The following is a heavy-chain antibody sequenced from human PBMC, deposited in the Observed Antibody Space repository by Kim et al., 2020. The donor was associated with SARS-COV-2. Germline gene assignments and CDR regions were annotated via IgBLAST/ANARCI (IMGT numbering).Heavy chain of an antibody. J-gene: IGHJ4*02. CDR1: GFTFSDYA. V-gene: IGHV3-23*01. CDR2: ISHTGTYI. CDR3: AGGGHPRRNGWID. Sequence: GGSLRLSCAASGFTFSDYAMSWVRQAPGKGLEWVSAISHTGTYIYYAGSVKGRFTISRDNSRNTLYLQMNSLRAEDTAIFYCAGGGHPRRNGWIDWGEGT. D-gene: IGHD3-16*01.